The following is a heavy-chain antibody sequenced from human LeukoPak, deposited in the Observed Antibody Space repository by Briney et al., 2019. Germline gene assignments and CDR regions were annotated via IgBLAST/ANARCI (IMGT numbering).Heavy chain of an antibody. CDR3: ARGRPSSSWYYYYYYMDV. CDR1: GYTFTGYY. CDR2: INPNSGGT. D-gene: IGHD6-13*01. Sequence: ASVKVSCKASGYTFTGYYMHWVRQAPGQGLEWMGWINPNSGGTNYAQKFQGRVTMTRGTSISTAYMELSRLRSDDTAVYYCARGRPSSSWYYYYYYMDVWGKGTTVTVSS. J-gene: IGHJ6*03. V-gene: IGHV1-2*02.